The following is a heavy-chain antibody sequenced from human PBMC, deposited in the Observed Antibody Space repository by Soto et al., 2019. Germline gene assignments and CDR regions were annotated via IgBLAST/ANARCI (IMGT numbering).Heavy chain of an antibody. D-gene: IGHD3-10*01. CDR3: AGGRYYYGLDV. Sequence: QVQLQESGPGLVKPSETLSLTCTASGGSINTYYWNWIRQSPGKGLEWIGYIYYTGSTKYNPSLESRVTISVDTSKKQCSLKLNSVTPADTAVYYCAGGRYYYGLDVWGQGTTVTVSS. CDR1: GGSINTYY. J-gene: IGHJ6*02. CDR2: IYYTGST. V-gene: IGHV4-59*01.